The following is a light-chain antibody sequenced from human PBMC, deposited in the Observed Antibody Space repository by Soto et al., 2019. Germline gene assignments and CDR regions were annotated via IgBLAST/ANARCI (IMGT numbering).Light chain of an antibody. CDR2: GAS. CDR1: HSVSTN. V-gene: IGKV3-15*01. J-gene: IGKJ1*01. Sequence: EILVTQCPNTLSVSPGERATLSCRASHSVSTNLAWFQQKPGQTPRLLIFGASTRATGVPIRFSGSGSGADFTLTIGILQSEDFAVYYCQGSLVRRRTFGEGTRLDIK. CDR3: QGSLVRRRT.